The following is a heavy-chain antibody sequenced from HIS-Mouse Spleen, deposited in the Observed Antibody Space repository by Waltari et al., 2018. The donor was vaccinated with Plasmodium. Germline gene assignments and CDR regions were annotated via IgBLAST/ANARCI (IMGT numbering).Heavy chain of an antibody. Sequence: QLQLQESGPGLVKPSETLSLTCPVSGDSISSSSYYLGWISQPPGKGLEWLGSIYYSGRRYSKPSLKSRVTISVDTSKNQFALTLSSVTAADTAVYYCARDRITGTAYLDYWGQGTLVTVSS. V-gene: IGHV4-39*07. CDR1: GDSISSSSYY. J-gene: IGHJ4*02. D-gene: IGHD1-7*01. CDR2: IYYSGRR. CDR3: ARDRITGTAYLDY.